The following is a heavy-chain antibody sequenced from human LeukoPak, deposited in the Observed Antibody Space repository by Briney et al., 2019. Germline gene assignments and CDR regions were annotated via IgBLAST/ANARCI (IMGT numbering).Heavy chain of an antibody. Sequence: GGSLRLSCAASGFTVSSNYMSWVRQAPGKGLERVSVIYSGGSTYYADSVKGRFTISRDNSKNTLYLQMNSLRAEDTAVYYCARAMVVRGAPMHIYYYYYMDVWGKGTTVTVSS. CDR2: IYSGGST. V-gene: IGHV3-53*01. CDR1: GFTVSSNY. CDR3: ARAMVVRGAPMHIYYYYYMDV. D-gene: IGHD3-10*01. J-gene: IGHJ6*03.